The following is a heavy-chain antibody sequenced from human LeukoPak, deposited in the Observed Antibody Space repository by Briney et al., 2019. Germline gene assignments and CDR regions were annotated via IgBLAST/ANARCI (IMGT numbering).Heavy chain of an antibody. CDR1: GFTFSDAW. CDR2: IKSDSDGGTT. Sequence: PGGSLRLSCAASGFTFSDAWMSWVRQAPGKGLEWVGRIKSDSDGGTTDYAAHVKGKCIIARDESKNALYLQMNSLKTEDTAVYYCTRHDYFGYWGQGTRVTVSS. V-gene: IGHV3-15*01. J-gene: IGHJ4*02. CDR3: TRHDYFGY.